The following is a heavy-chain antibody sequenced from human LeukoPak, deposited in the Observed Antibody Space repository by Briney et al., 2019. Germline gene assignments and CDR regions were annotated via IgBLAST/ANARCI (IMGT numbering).Heavy chain of an antibody. CDR1: GFTFNSYG. CDR2: ISYDGSNK. J-gene: IGHJ6*02. V-gene: IGHV3-30*18. D-gene: IGHD3-10*01. Sequence: PGGSLRVSCAASGFTFNSYGMHWVRQARGKGLEWVAVISYDGSNKYYADSVKGRFTISRDNSKNTLYLQMNSLRAEDTAVYYCAKELLWFGELLNSYYYGMDVWGQGTTVTVSS. CDR3: AKELLWFGELLNSYYYGMDV.